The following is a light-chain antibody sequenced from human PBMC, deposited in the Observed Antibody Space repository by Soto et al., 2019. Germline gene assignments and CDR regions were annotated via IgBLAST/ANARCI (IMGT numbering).Light chain of an antibody. CDR3: CSYAGSAAVL. V-gene: IGLV2-23*01. Sequence: QSALTQPASVSGSPGQSITISCTGTSSDVGSYNLVSWYQQHPGRAPKLIIYETTTRPSGVSNRFSGSKSGNTASVTVSGLQAEDEADYYCCSYAGSAAVLFGGGTKLTVL. CDR2: ETT. CDR1: SSDVGSYNL. J-gene: IGLJ2*01.